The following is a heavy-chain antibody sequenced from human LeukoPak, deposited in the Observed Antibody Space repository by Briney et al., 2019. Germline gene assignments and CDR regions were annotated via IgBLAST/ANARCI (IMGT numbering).Heavy chain of an antibody. V-gene: IGHV3-9*01. CDR2: ISWNSGTI. D-gene: IGHD6-19*01. CDR1: GFIFNNYA. CDR3: AKDNRRHYTSGPNPDSLH. J-gene: IGHJ4*02. Sequence: GGPLRLSCAGSGFIFNNYAMHWVRQPPGKGPEWVSGISWNSGTIDYADSVRGRFTISRDNAKNSLYLQMDSLRVEDTASYYCAKDNRRHYTSGPNPDSLHWGQGALVTVSS.